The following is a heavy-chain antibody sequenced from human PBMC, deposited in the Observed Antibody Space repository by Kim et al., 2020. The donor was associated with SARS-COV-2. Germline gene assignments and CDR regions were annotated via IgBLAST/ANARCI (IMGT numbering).Heavy chain of an antibody. Sequence: GGSLRLSCAASGFNFREYAMHWVRQAPGKGLEWVVVMSYDGRNINYADSAKGRFTVSRDNSKNTLYLEMNSLRIEDTAVYYCARDFGGLIPSTYFDSWGQGTLVTVSS. CDR1: GFNFREYA. J-gene: IGHJ4*02. CDR2: MSYDGRNI. CDR3: ARDFGGLIPSTYFDS. D-gene: IGHD3-16*02. V-gene: IGHV3-30*03.